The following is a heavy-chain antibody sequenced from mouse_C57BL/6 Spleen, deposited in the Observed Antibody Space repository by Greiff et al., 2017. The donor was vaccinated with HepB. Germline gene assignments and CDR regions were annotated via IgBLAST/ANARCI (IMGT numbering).Heavy chain of an antibody. Sequence: EVQGVESVAELVRPGASVKLSCTASGFNIKNTYMHWVKQRPEQGLEWIGRIDPANGNTKYAPKFQGKATITADTSSNTAYLQLSSLTSEDTAIYYCARAYYYGSPYYAMDYWGQGTSVTVSS. CDR2: IDPANGNT. V-gene: IGHV14-3*01. J-gene: IGHJ4*01. CDR3: ARAYYYGSPYYAMDY. CDR1: GFNIKNTY. D-gene: IGHD1-1*01.